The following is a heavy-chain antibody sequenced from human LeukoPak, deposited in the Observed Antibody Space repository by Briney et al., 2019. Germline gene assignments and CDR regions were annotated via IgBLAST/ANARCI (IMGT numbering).Heavy chain of an antibody. CDR2: IIPIFGTA. D-gene: IGHD3-3*01. Sequence: ASVKVSCKASGGTFSSYAISWVRQAPGQGLERMGGIIPIFGTANYAQKFQGRVTITADESTSTAYMELSSLRSEDTAVYYCARDPPDLGFDPWGQGTLVTVSS. CDR1: GGTFSSYA. V-gene: IGHV1-69*13. J-gene: IGHJ5*02. CDR3: ARDPPDLGFDP.